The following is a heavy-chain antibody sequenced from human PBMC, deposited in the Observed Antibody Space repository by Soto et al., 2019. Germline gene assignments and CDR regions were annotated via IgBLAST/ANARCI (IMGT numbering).Heavy chain of an antibody. V-gene: IGHV4-4*02. D-gene: IGHD6-13*01. CDR2: AHHSGRT. CDR1: GDSMSSTNW. J-gene: IGHJ4*02. CDR3: VRSAATALDY. Sequence: QVQLQESGPGLVKPSGTLSLTCTVSGDSMSSTNWWNWVRQPPGKGLEWIGEAHHSGRTNYNPSLKSRVTISVDRSQSIFSLKLASVTAADTAVYYCVRSAATALDYWGQGTLVTVSS.